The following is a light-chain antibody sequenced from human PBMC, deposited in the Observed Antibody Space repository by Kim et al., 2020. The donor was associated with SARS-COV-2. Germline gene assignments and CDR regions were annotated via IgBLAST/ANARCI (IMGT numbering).Light chain of an antibody. CDR1: QGINTA. Sequence: AAVVDRVTITCRASQGINTALAWYQQKPGKTPKLLMYDGSSLESGVPSRFSGSGSETDFTLTIDSLQPEDFATYYCQQCKSYPITFGQGTRLEIK. CDR3: QQCKSYPIT. V-gene: IGKV1-13*02. J-gene: IGKJ5*01. CDR2: DGS.